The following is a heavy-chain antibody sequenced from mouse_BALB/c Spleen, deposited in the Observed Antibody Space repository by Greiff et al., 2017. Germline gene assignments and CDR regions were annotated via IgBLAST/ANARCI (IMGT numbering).Heavy chain of an antibody. CDR1: GYTFTDYY. CDR3: ARWDGYYDY. CDR2: IYPGSGNT. J-gene: IGHJ2*01. D-gene: IGHD2-3*01. V-gene: IGHV1-77*01. Sequence: VQLQQSGAELARPGASVKLSCKASGYTFTDYYINWVKQRTGQGLEWIGEIYPGSGNTYYNEKFKGKATLTADKSSSTAYMQLSSLTSEDSAVYFCARWDGYYDYWGQGTTLTVSS.